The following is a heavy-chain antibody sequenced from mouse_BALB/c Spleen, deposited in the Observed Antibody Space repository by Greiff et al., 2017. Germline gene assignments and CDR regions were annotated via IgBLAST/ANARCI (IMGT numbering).Heavy chain of an antibody. J-gene: IGHJ2*01. CDR3: TRRGGTVVATDYVDA. V-gene: IGHV1-15*01. D-gene: IGHD1-1*01. Sequence: VQLQQSGAELVRPGASVKLSCKALGYTFTDYEMHWVKQTPVHGLEWIGAIHPGSGGTAYNQKFKGKATLTADKSSSTAYMELSSLTSGDSAVDYCTRRGGTVVATDYVDAWGRGTTLTVSS. CDR2: IHPGSGGT. CDR1: GYTFTDYE.